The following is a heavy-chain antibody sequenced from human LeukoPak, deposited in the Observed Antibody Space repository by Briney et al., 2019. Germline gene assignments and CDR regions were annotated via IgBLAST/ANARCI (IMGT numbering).Heavy chain of an antibody. CDR3: ARLGAGTTSDY. D-gene: IGHD1-1*01. V-gene: IGHV4-34*01. CDR2: INHSGST. CDR1: GGSFSGYY. J-gene: IGHJ4*02. Sequence: SETLSLTCAVYGGSFSGYYWSWIRQPPGKGLEWIGEINHSGSTNYNPSLKSRVTISVDTSKNQFSLKLSSVTAADTAVYYCARLGAGTTSDYWGQGTLVTVSS.